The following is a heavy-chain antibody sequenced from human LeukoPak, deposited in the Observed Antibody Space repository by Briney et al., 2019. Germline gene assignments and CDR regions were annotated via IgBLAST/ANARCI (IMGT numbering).Heavy chain of an antibody. J-gene: IGHJ4*02. CDR1: GYSISSGYY. Sequence: PSETLSLTCTVSGYSISSGYYWGWIRQPPGKGLEWIGSIYHSGSTYYNPSLKSRVTISVDTSKNQFSLKLSSVTAADTAVYYCARLFAGDTAMDHLDYWGQGTLVTVSS. D-gene: IGHD5-18*01. V-gene: IGHV4-38-2*02. CDR3: ARLFAGDTAMDHLDY. CDR2: IYHSGST.